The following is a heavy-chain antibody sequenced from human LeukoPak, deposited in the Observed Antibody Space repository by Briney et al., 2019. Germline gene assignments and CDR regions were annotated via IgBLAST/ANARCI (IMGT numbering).Heavy chain of an antibody. D-gene: IGHD4-23*01. Sequence: ASVKVSCKASGYIFTYYYIHWVRQAPGQGLEWMGMINPSGGSTSYVQQFQGRVTMTRDMAASTVYMELSSLRSEDTAVYYRARASGGNPDAFDIWGQGTMVTVSS. J-gene: IGHJ3*02. CDR2: INPSGGST. CDR3: ARASGGNPDAFDI. V-gene: IGHV1-46*01. CDR1: GYIFTYYY.